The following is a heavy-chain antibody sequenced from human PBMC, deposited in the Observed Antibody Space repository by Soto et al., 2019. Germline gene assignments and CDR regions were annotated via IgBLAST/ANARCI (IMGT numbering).Heavy chain of an antibody. CDR2: IFSSGTT. CDR1: GDSIGSGNKY. D-gene: IGHD3-16*01. J-gene: IGHJ6*02. Sequence: KPSETLSLTCPFSGDSIGSGNKYWRWSRQAPGKGLEWIGYIFSSGTTYYNPSLKSRLTMSLATSQNQFSLKLNSVTAADTAVYCCARVPSPFDFYYAMDVWGQGTTVTGS. V-gene: IGHV4-30-4*02. CDR3: ARVPSPFDFYYAMDV.